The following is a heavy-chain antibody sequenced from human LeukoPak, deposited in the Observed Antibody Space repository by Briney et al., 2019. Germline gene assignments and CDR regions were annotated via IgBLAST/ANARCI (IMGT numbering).Heavy chain of an antibody. Sequence: PSQTLSLTCAVSGGSLSSGGYSWGWLRQPPGRGREWIGYIYYSGSTYYNPSLKSRVTISVDTSKNQFSLKLSSVTAADTAVYYCARVVVPAAITGWFDPWGQGTLVTVSS. J-gene: IGHJ5*02. CDR2: IYYSGST. V-gene: IGHV4-30-2*05. CDR3: ARVVVPAAITGWFDP. CDR1: GGSLSSGGYS. D-gene: IGHD2-2*01.